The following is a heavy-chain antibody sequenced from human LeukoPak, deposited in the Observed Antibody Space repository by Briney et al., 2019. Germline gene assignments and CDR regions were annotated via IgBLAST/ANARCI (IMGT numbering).Heavy chain of an antibody. CDR2: ISSSSKKI. CDR3: AKAKQGYFDWLSVDY. V-gene: IGHV3-48*04. D-gene: IGHD3-9*01. J-gene: IGHJ4*02. Sequence: PGGSLRLSCAVSGFTFTSYSMNWVRRAPGKGLEWVSYISSSSKKIYYADSVKGRFTISRDNAKNSLYLQMNSLRAEDTALYYCAKAKQGYFDWLSVDYWGQGTLVTVSS. CDR1: GFTFTSYS.